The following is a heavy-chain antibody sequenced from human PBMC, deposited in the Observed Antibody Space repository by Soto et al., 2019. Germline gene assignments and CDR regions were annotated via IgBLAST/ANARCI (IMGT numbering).Heavy chain of an antibody. J-gene: IGHJ6*02. D-gene: IGHD2-2*01. Sequence: SETLSLTCAVSGYSISSGYYWGWIRQPPGKGLEWIGSIYHSGSTYYNPSLKSRVTISVDTSKNQFSLKLSSVTAADTAVYYCARAGCGTSCEGPWYYYYYYGMDVWGQGTTVTVSS. CDR2: IYHSGST. CDR3: ARAGCGTSCEGPWYYYYYYGMDV. V-gene: IGHV4-38-2*01. CDR1: GYSISSGYY.